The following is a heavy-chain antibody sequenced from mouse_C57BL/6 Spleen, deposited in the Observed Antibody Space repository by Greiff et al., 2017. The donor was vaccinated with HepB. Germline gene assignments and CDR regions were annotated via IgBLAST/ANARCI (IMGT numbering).Heavy chain of an antibody. CDR3: ARTGKMITPYYFDY. CDR2: INPGSGGT. J-gene: IGHJ2*01. Sequence: VQLQQSGAELVRPGTSVKVSCKASGYAFTNYLIEWVKQRPGQGLEWIGVINPGSGGTNYNEKFKGKATLTADKSSSTAYMQLSSLTSEDSAVYFCARTGKMITPYYFDYWGQGTTLTVSS. CDR1: GYAFTNYL. D-gene: IGHD2-4*01. V-gene: IGHV1-54*01.